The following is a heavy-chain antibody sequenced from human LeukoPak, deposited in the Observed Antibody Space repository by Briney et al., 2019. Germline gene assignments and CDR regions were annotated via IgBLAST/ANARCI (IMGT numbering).Heavy chain of an antibody. J-gene: IGHJ4*02. V-gene: IGHV5-51*01. CDR2: IYPGDSDT. CDR3: AASTYGSGSYVAFDS. Sequence: GGSLKISCKGSGYSFTNYWIGWVRQMPGKGLEWKGIIYPGDSDTRYSPSFQGQVTISADKSTSTAYVQWSSLKASDSAMYYCAASTYGSGSYVAFDSWGQGTLVTVSS. CDR1: GYSFTNYW. D-gene: IGHD3-10*01.